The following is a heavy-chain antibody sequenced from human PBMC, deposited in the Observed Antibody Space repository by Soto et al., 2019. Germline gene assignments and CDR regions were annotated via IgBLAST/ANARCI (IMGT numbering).Heavy chain of an antibody. D-gene: IGHD1-1*01. V-gene: IGHV1-46*01. Sequence: QVQLVQSGAEVKKPGASVKVSCKASGFTFTNYYIHWVRQAPGQGLEGRGLINPSGGGTFYAQKFPGRVTVTRDTSTGTVYMELSNLRSEDTAVYFCARDSGDTTLRQWGRSFHYWGQGTLVTVSS. J-gene: IGHJ4*02. CDR3: ARDSGDTTLRQWGRSFHY. CDR2: INPSGGGT. CDR1: GFTFTNYY.